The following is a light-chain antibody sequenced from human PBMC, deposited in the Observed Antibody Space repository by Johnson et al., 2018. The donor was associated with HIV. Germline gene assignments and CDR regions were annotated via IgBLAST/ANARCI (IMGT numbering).Light chain of an antibody. Sequence: VLTQPPSVSVSPGQTASITCSGDKLGDKYACWYQQKPGQSPVLVIYQDSKRPSGIPERFSGSKSGTSASLAITGLQAEDEADYYCQSYDNALRGSKVFGTGTEVTVL. CDR2: QDS. J-gene: IGLJ1*01. CDR3: QSYDNALRGSKV. V-gene: IGLV3-1*01. CDR1: KLGDKY.